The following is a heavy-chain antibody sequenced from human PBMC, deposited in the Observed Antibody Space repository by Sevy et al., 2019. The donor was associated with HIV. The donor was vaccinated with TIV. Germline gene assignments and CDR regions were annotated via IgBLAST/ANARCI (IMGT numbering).Heavy chain of an antibody. J-gene: IGHJ6*03. CDR1: GFTFSSYW. CDR2: IKQDGSER. V-gene: IGHV3-7*01. CDR3: ARDSQNIVVVPAATINYYYSYYMDV. D-gene: IGHD2-2*01. Sequence: GGSLRLSCAASGFTFSSYWMSWVRQAPGKGLEWVANIKQDGSERYYEDSVKGRFTISRDNTKNSMYLRMNSLRVEDTAVYYCARDSQNIVVVPAATINYYYSYYMDVWGKGTTVTVSS.